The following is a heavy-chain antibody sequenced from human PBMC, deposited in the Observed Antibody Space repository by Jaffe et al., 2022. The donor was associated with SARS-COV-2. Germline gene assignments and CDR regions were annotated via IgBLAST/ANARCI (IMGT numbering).Heavy chain of an antibody. V-gene: IGHV3-23*01. CDR2: ISGDGGSS. Sequence: EVQLLESGGGLVQPGGSLRLSCAASGFTFSSYAMTWVRQAPGKGLEWVSAISGDGGSSFYANSVKGRFTLSRDISKNTLYLQMNGLRAEDTAVYYCAKGTGPSCYNSLDYWGQGTLVTVSS. J-gene: IGHJ4*02. D-gene: IGHD2-2*02. CDR3: AKGTGPSCYNSLDY. CDR1: GFTFSSYA.